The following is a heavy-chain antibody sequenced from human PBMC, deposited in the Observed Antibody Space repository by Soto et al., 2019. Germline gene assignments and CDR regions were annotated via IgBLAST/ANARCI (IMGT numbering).Heavy chain of an antibody. D-gene: IGHD3-9*01. Sequence: GGSLRLSCVVSGFTFSSYAMSWVRQAPGKGLEWVSAISGGGSSTYYADSVKGRFTISRDNSKNTLYLQMNSLRAEDTAVYYCAKDRRAFYDILSGYSSEYYFDYWGQGTLVTVSS. J-gene: IGHJ4*02. CDR3: AKDRRAFYDILSGYSSEYYFDY. CDR1: GFTFSSYA. V-gene: IGHV3-23*01. CDR2: ISGGGSST.